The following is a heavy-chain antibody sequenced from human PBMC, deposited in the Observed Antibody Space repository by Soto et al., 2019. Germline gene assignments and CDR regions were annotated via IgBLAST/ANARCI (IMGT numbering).Heavy chain of an antibody. J-gene: IGHJ4*02. V-gene: IGHV3-33*01. CDR2: IWYDGSNK. D-gene: IGHD6-19*01. CDR3: ARDSSGSHFDY. Sequence: GGSLRLSCAASGFTFSSYGVHWVRQAPGKGLEWVAVIWYDGSNKYYADSVKGRFTISRDNSKNTLYLQMNSLRAEDTAVYYCARDSSGSHFDYWGQGTLVTVSS. CDR1: GFTFSSYG.